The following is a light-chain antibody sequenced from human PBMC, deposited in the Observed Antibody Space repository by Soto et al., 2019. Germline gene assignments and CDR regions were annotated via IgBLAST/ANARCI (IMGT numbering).Light chain of an antibody. Sequence: QPVLTQSPSASASLGASVKLTCTLSSGHSSYVIAWHQQQPEKGPRFLMKLNSDGSHNKGDGIPDRFSGSSSGAERYLTISSLQSEDEADYYCQTWGTAIVVFGGGTKVTVL. V-gene: IGLV4-69*01. CDR1: SGHSSYV. CDR3: QTWGTAIVV. J-gene: IGLJ2*01. CDR2: LNSDGSH.